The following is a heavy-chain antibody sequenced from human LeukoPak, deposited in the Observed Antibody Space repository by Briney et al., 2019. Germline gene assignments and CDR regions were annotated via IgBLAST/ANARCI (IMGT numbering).Heavy chain of an antibody. CDR1: GGSISGSGYY. Sequence: SEILSLTCTVSGGSISGSGYYWGWIRQPPGKGLEWIGSVYDSGTTHYNPSLKSRVTVHVDTSKNQFFLRLSSVTAADTADYYCARHGGAAAGLDYCGQGILVTVSS. CDR3: ARHGGAAAGLDY. D-gene: IGHD6-13*01. V-gene: IGHV4-39*01. J-gene: IGHJ4*02. CDR2: VYDSGTT.